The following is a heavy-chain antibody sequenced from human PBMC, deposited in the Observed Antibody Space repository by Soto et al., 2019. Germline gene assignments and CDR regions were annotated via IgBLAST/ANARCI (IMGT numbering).Heavy chain of an antibody. V-gene: IGHV4-39*01. Sequence: PSETLSLTCTVSGGSISSSSYYWGWIRQPPGKGLEWIGSIYYSGSTYYNPSLKSRVTISVDTSKNQFSLKLSSVTAADTAVYYCASWPNYDILTGYEDWFDPWGQG. J-gene: IGHJ5*02. D-gene: IGHD3-9*01. CDR2: IYYSGST. CDR1: GGSISSSSYY. CDR3: ASWPNYDILTGYEDWFDP.